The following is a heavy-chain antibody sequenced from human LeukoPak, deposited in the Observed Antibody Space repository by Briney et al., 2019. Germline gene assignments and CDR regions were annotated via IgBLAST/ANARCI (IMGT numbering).Heavy chain of an antibody. Sequence: TSETLSLTCTVSGGSISSQYWSWIRQSPGKGLEWIGYIDPTGLTSYNPSLNSRVTISEDTSKNQFSLKVRSVTTADTAVYFCARQTPYHGSHYFDYWGQGTLVTVSS. J-gene: IGHJ4*02. D-gene: IGHD1-26*01. V-gene: IGHV4-4*09. CDR3: ARQTPYHGSHYFDY. CDR1: GGSISSQY. CDR2: IDPTGLT.